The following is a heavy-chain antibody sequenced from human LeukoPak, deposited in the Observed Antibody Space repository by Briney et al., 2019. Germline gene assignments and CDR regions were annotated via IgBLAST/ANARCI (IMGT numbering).Heavy chain of an antibody. CDR2: IKQDGSEK. CDR1: GFTFSSYW. CDR3: ARADGDYYYYYYMDV. J-gene: IGHJ6*03. D-gene: IGHD4-17*01. Sequence: GGSLRLSCAASGFTFSSYWMSWVRQAPGKGLEWVANIKQDGSEKYYVDSVKGRFTISRDNAKNSLYLQMNSLRAEDTAVYYCARADGDYYYYYYMDVWGKGTTVTVSS. V-gene: IGHV3-7*01.